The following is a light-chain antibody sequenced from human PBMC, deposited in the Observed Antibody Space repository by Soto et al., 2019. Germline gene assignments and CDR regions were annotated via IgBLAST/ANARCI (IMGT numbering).Light chain of an antibody. CDR3: QQRSNWPPIT. V-gene: IGKV3-11*01. J-gene: IGKJ5*01. CDR1: QRVSSY. CDR2: DAS. Sequence: PGERATLSCRASQRVSSYLAWYQQKPGQAPRLLIYDASNRATGIPARFSGSGSGTDFTLTISSLEPEDFAVYYCQQRSNWPPITFGQGTRLEIK.